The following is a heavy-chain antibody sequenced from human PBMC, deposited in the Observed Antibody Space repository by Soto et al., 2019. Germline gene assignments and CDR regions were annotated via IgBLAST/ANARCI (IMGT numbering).Heavy chain of an antibody. D-gene: IGHD3-10*01. CDR3: ASDPYYYASYY. CDR1: GFTFSDYY. V-gene: IGHV3-11*01. J-gene: IGHJ4*02. Sequence: QVQLVESGGGLVKPGGSLRLSCATSGFTFSDYYMTWIRQAPGKGLEWVSYISHTGTTIYYADSVKGRFTVSRDNAQNSLYLQMNSLRAEDTAVYYCASDPYYYASYYWGQGTLVTVSS. CDR2: ISHTGTTI.